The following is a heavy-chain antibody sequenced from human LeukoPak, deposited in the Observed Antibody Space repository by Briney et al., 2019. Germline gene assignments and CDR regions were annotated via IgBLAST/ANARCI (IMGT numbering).Heavy chain of an antibody. D-gene: IGHD1-26*01. V-gene: IGHV4-59*01. CDR2: IYYSGST. CDR3: ARHRRIVGGLDY. CDR1: GGSISSYY. Sequence: ASETLSLTCTVSGGSISSYYWNWIRQPPGKGLEWIGHIYYSGSTKYNPSLEGRVTISVDTSKNQFSLRLSSVTAADMAVYYCARHRRIVGGLDYWGQESRVTVSS. J-gene: IGHJ4*02.